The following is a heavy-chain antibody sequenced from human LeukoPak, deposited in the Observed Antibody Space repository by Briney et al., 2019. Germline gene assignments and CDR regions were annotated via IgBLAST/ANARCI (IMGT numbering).Heavy chain of an antibody. CDR3: ARVFSQYYFDY. Sequence: SQTLSLTCTVSGGSTSSGGYYWSWIRQHPGKGLEWIGYIHYSGSTYYNPSLKSRVTISGDTSKNQFSLNLNSVTAADTAVYYCARVFSQYYFDYWGQGTLVTVSS. CDR1: GGSTSSGGYY. V-gene: IGHV4-31*03. CDR2: IHYSGST. J-gene: IGHJ4*02.